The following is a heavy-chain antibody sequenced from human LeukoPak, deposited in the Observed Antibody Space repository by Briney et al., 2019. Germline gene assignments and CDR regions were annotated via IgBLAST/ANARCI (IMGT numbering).Heavy chain of an antibody. CDR2: MNPNSGNT. Sequence: GASVKVSCKASGYTFTSYDINWVRQATGQGLEWMGWMNPNSGNTGYAQKFQGRVTMTRNTSISTAYMELSSLRSEDTAVYYCARLQTIAVAGTVAFDIWGQGTMVTVSS. CDR1: GYTFTSYD. D-gene: IGHD6-19*01. V-gene: IGHV1-8*01. J-gene: IGHJ3*02. CDR3: ARLQTIAVAGTVAFDI.